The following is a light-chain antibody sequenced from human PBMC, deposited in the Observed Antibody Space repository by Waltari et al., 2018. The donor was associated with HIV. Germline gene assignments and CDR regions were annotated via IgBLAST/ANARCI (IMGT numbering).Light chain of an antibody. CDR1: RSNIGNNL. CDR2: SNV. Sequence: QSVVTQPPSASGAPGQTITISCSGSRSNIGNNLVNWYQHLPGAAPKLLIYSNVQRPSGVPDRISGSKSGTSASLAISGLQPEDEADYYCASCDDKLKGYVFGSGTKVTVL. CDR3: ASCDDKLKGYV. J-gene: IGLJ1*01. V-gene: IGLV1-44*01.